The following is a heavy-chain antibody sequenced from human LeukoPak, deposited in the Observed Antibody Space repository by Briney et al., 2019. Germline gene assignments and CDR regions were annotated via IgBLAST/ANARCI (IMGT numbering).Heavy chain of an antibody. Sequence: GGSLRLSCVASGFTFSYYWMYWVRQAPGKGLVWVSTIKGDGSSTTYADSVKGRFTISRDNAKNTLYLQVNSLRAEDTAIYYCVREYGMDVWGQGATVTVSS. CDR2: IKGDGSST. CDR1: GFTFSYYW. J-gene: IGHJ6*02. V-gene: IGHV3-74*01. D-gene: IGHD3-10*01. CDR3: VREYGMDV.